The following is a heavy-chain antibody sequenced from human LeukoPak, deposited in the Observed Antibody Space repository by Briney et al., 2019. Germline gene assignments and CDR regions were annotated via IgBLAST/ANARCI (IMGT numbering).Heavy chain of an antibody. Sequence: GGSLRLSCAASGFTVSSNYMSWVRQAPGKGLEWVSVIYIGGSTYYADSVKGRFTISRDISKNTLYLQMNSLRAEDTAMYYCARLGFVVPAVIFDYWGQGTLVAVSS. CDR1: GFTVSSNY. CDR2: IYIGGST. CDR3: ARLGFVVPAVIFDY. V-gene: IGHV3-53*01. D-gene: IGHD2-2*02. J-gene: IGHJ4*02.